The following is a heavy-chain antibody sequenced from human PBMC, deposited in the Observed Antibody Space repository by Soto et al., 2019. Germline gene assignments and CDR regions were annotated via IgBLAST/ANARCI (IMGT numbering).Heavy chain of an antibody. Sequence: GGSLRLSCAASGFTFSSYAMSWVRQAPGKGLEWVSYISSSSSTIYYADSVKGRFTISRDNAKNSLYLQMNSLRDEDTAVYYCAREAAAAGPNWFDPWGQGTLVTVSS. D-gene: IGHD6-13*01. CDR3: AREAAAAGPNWFDP. V-gene: IGHV3-48*02. J-gene: IGHJ5*02. CDR2: ISSSSSTI. CDR1: GFTFSSYA.